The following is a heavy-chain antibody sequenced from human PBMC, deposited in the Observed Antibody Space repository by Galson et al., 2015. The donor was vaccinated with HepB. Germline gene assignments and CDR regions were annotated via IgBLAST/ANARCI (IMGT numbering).Heavy chain of an antibody. CDR1: GDSISSYY. CDR3: ARHHSGYYYAPFDY. V-gene: IGHV4-59*08. D-gene: IGHD3-22*01. Sequence: DTLSLTCTVSGDSISSYYWSWIRQSPGKGLEWIGYYSGSTTYNPSLKSRVTISVDTSKNQFSLKLSSVTAADTAVYYCARHHSGYYYAPFDYWGQGTLVTVSS. CDR2: YYSGST. J-gene: IGHJ4*02.